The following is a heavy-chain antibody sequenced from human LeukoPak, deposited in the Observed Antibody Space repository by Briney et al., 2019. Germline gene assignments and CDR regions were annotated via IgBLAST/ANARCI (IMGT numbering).Heavy chain of an antibody. CDR2: ITSGSSYI. V-gene: IGHV3-21*01. D-gene: IGHD1-26*01. CDR3: ARDPYSGSYRNYYYYFMDV. J-gene: IGHJ6*03. Sequence: GGSLRLSCAASGFTFSSYNMNWVRQAPGKGLEWVSSITSGSSYIYYADSVKGRFTIFRDNAKNSLYLQMNSLRAEDTAVYYCARDPYSGSYRNYYYYFMDVWGKGTTVTISS. CDR1: GFTFSSYN.